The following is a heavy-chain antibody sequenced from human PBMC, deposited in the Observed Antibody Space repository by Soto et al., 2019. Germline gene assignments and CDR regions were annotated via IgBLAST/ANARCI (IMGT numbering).Heavy chain of an antibody. D-gene: IGHD6-13*01. V-gene: IGHV1-69*13. CDR1: GGTFSSYA. CDR2: IIPIFGTA. CDR3: ARFIAASSNWFDP. Sequence: GASVKVSCKASGGTFSSYAISWVRQAPGQGLEWMGGIIPIFGTANYAQKFQGRVTITADESTSTAYMELSSLRSEDTAVYYCARFIAASSNWFDPWGQGTLVTVSS. J-gene: IGHJ5*02.